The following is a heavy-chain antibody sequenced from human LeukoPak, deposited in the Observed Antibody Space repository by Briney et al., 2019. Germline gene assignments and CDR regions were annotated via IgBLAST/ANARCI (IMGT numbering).Heavy chain of an antibody. CDR1: GGSISSSSYY. D-gene: IGHD3-22*01. V-gene: IGHV4-39*07. CDR2: INHSGST. Sequence: QPSETLSLTCTVSGGSISSSSYYWSWIRQPPGKGLEWIGEINHSGSTNYNPSLKSRVTISVDTSKNQFSLKLSSVTAADTAVYYCARRDYYDSSGYWDAFDYWGQGTLVTVSS. J-gene: IGHJ4*02. CDR3: ARRDYYDSSGYWDAFDY.